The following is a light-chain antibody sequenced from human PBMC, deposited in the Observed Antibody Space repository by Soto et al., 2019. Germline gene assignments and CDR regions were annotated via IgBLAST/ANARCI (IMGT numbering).Light chain of an antibody. V-gene: IGLV2-23*01. CDR3: CAYAGARSYV. Sequence: QSALTQPASVSGSPGQSITISCTGTNNLVSWYQQHPGKAPKVVVYEGTKRPSGVSNRFSGSNSGGAASLTISGLQAKDEASYFRCAYAGARSYVFGPGTKVTV. CDR2: EGT. CDR1: NNL. J-gene: IGLJ1*01.